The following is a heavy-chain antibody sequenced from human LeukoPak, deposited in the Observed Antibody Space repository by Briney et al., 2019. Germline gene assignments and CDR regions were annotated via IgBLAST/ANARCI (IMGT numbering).Heavy chain of an antibody. CDR1: GYTFTSYD. CDR3: ARGPRAVITTWENYYMDV. D-gene: IGHD3-22*01. J-gene: IGHJ6*03. CDR2: MNPNSGNT. V-gene: IGHV1-8*03. Sequence: ASVKVSCKASGYTFTSYDINWVRQATGQGLEWMGWMNPNSGNTGYAQKFQGRVTITRNTSISTAYMELSSLRSEDTAVCYCARGPRAVITTWENYYMDVWGKGTTVTVSS.